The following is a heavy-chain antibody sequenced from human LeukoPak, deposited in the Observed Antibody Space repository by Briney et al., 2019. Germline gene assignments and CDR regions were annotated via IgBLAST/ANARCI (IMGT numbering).Heavy chain of an antibody. CDR2: MNPNSGNT. J-gene: IGHJ4*02. V-gene: IGHV1-8*01. CDR3: ARGGYYDSSGYGTDY. CDR1: GYTFTSYD. Sequence: ASVKVSCKASGYTFTSYDINWVRQATGQGLEWTGWMNPNSGNTGYAQKFQGRVTMTRSTSITTAYMELSSLRSEDTAVYYCARGGYYDSSGYGTDYWGQGTLVTVSS. D-gene: IGHD3-22*01.